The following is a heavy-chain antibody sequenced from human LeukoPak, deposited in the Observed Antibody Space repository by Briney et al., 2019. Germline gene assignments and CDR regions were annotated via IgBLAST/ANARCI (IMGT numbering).Heavy chain of an antibody. D-gene: IGHD2-2*01. J-gene: IGHJ6*02. CDR3: ARFRSTSAEPYYYGMDV. V-gene: IGHV4-34*01. CDR2: INHSGST. Sequence: GSLRLSCAASGFTFSSYAISWIRQPPGKGLEWIGEINHSGSTNYNPSLKSRVTISVDTSKNQFSLKLSSVTAADTAVYYCARFRSTSAEPYYYGMDVWGQGTTVTVSS. CDR1: GFTFSSYA.